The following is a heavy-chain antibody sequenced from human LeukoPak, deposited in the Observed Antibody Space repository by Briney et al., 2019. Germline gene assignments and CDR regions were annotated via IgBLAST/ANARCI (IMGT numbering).Heavy chain of an antibody. CDR2: MNPNSGNT. D-gene: IGHD3-10*01. V-gene: IGHV1-8*01. J-gene: IGHJ5*02. CDR3: ARDPRRGSGRPTNRFDP. Sequence: ASVTVSCTASGYTFTIYDINWVRQATGQGLEWMGWMNPNSGNTGYAQKFQGRVTMTRNTSISTAYMKLSSLRSEDTAVYYCARDPRRGSGRPTNRFDPWGQGTLVTVSS. CDR1: GYTFTIYD.